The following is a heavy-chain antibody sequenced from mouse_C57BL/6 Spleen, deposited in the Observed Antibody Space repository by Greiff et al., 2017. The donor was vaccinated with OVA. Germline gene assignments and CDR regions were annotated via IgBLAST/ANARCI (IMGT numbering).Heavy chain of an antibody. CDR3: AIITTAVAGYFDV. J-gene: IGHJ1*03. CDR1: GFTFSDYG. D-gene: IGHD1-1*01. V-gene: IGHV5-17*01. CDR2: ISSGSSTI. Sequence: EVKVVESGGGLVKPGGSLKLSCAASGFTFSDYGMHWVRQAPEKGLEWVAYISSGSSTIYYADTVKGRFTISRDNAKNTLFLQMTSLRSEDTAMYYCAIITTAVAGYFDVWGTGTTVTVSS.